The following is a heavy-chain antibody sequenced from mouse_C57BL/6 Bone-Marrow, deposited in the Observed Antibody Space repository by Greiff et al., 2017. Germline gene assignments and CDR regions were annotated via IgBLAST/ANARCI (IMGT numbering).Heavy chain of an antibody. J-gene: IGHJ1*03. CDR2: IDPENGDP. V-gene: IGHV14-4*01. Sequence: VQLQQSGAELVRPGASVKLSCTASGFNIKDDYMHWVKQRPEQGLEWIGWIDPENGDPEYASKFQGKATITADTYSNTAYLQLSSLTSEDTAVYYWTPYYYGSSHWYFDVWGTGTTVTVSS. CDR3: TPYYYGSSHWYFDV. D-gene: IGHD1-1*01. CDR1: GFNIKDDY.